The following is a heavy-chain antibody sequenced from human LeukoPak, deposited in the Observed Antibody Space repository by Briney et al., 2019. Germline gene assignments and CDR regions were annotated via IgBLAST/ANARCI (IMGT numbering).Heavy chain of an antibody. CDR3: AKRMRDTDYYFDY. J-gene: IGHJ4*02. Sequence: GGSLRLSCAASGFTFSNYAMSWVRQAPGKGLEWVSASGSGGNTYYADSVKGRFTISRDNSKNTLYLQMNSLRAEDTAVYYCAKRMRDTDYYFDYWGQGALVTVSS. CDR2: SGSGGNT. D-gene: IGHD5-18*01. V-gene: IGHV3-23*01. CDR1: GFTFSNYA.